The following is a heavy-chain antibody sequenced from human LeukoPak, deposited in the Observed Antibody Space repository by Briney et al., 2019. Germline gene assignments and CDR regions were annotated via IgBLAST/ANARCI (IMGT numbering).Heavy chain of an antibody. J-gene: IGHJ4*02. Sequence: GGSLRLSCAASRFTFSNYAMSWVRQAPGKGLEWVSVIGGSNGITFYVGSVKGRFTISRDNSKDTLYLQMNSLRAEDTAVYYCARNENSGWGYFDYWGQGTLVTVSS. D-gene: IGHD5-12*01. V-gene: IGHV3-23*01. CDR2: IGGSNGIT. CDR3: ARNENSGWGYFDY. CDR1: RFTFSNYA.